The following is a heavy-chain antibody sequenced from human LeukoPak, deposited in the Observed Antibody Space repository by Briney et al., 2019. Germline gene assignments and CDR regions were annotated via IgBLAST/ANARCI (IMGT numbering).Heavy chain of an antibody. CDR2: IYPSGST. CDR3: ARGYCSGGSCYSYYYYNYMDV. V-gene: IGHV4-61*02. Sequence: SETLSLTCTVSGASLSSGSYYWSWIRQPAGKGLEWIGRIYPSGSTNYNPSLKSRVTISVDTSKNQFSLKLSSVTAADTAVYYCARGYCSGGSCYSYYYYNYMDVWGKGTTVTVSS. J-gene: IGHJ6*03. CDR1: GASLSSGSYY. D-gene: IGHD2-15*01.